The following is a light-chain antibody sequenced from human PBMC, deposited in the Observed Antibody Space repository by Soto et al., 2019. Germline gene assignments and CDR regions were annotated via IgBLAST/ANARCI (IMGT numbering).Light chain of an antibody. J-gene: IGKJ1*01. V-gene: IGKV1-5*03. CDR3: QQYNSYSRT. Sequence: IQMTQSPSTLSSSLGYRVTITFLSSHSISSWLAWYQQKPGKAPKLLIYKASSLESGVPSRFSGSGSGTEFTLTISSLQPDDFATYYCQQYNSYSRTFGQGTKVDIK. CDR2: KAS. CDR1: HSISSW.